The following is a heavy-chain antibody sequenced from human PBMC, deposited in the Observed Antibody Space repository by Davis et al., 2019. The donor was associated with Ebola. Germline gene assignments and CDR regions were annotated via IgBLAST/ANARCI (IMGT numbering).Heavy chain of an antibody. D-gene: IGHD4/OR15-4a*01. Sequence: ASVKVSCKASGYIFTSNDINWVRQATGQGLEWMGWMNPDSGNTGYASKFQGRVTMTRNNSITTAYMELSSLTSEDMAVYYCARPIEKRCSPGCFDLWGRGTLVTVSS. CDR3: ARPIEKRCSPGCFDL. CDR1: GYIFTSND. V-gene: IGHV1-8*01. CDR2: MNPDSGNT. J-gene: IGHJ2*01.